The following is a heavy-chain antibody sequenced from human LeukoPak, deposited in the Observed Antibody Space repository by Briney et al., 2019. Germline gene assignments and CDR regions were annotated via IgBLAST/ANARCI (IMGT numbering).Heavy chain of an antibody. CDR1: GGSISSGSYY. J-gene: IGHJ5*02. Sequence: SETLSLTCTVSGGSISSGSYYWSWIRQPAGKGLEWIGRIYTSGSTNYNPSLKSRVTIPVDTSKNQFSLKLSSVTAADTAVYYCARVGRYCSSTSCYTGWFDPWGQGTLVTVSS. CDR3: ARVGRYCSSTSCYTGWFDP. D-gene: IGHD2-2*02. V-gene: IGHV4-61*02. CDR2: IYTSGST.